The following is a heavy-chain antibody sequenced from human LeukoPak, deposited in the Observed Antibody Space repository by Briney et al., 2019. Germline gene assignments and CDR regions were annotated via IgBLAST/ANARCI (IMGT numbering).Heavy chain of an antibody. CDR1: GYTFTSYD. CDR2: MNPNSGNT. V-gene: IGHV1-8*01. D-gene: IGHD2-15*01. J-gene: IGHJ4*02. Sequence: ASVKVSCKASGYTFTSYDINWVRQATGQGLEWMGWMNPNSGNTGYAQKFQGRVTMTRNTSISTAYMELGSLRSEDTAVYYCARPVTSSCYSLDYWGQGTLVTVSS. CDR3: ARPVTSSCYSLDY.